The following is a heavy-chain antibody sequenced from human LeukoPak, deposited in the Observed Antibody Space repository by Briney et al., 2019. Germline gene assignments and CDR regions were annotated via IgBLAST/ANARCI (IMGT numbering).Heavy chain of an antibody. Sequence: PGGSLRLSCTVSGFTFSTYWMTWVRQAPGKGLEWIGEINHSGSTNYNPSLKSRVTISVDTSKNQFSLKLSSVTAADTAVYYCARGGSCYSFLLMCRGWFDPWGQGTLVTVSS. V-gene: IGHV4-34*01. CDR2: INHSGST. J-gene: IGHJ5*02. CDR3: ARGGSCYSFLLMCRGWFDP. D-gene: IGHD2-15*01. CDR1: GFTFSTYW.